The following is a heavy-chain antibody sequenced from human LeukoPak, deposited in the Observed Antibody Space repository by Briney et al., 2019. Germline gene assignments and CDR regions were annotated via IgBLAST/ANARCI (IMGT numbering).Heavy chain of an antibody. D-gene: IGHD6-19*01. J-gene: IGHJ3*02. CDR3: ARRWQWLVLTADEAFDI. CDR2: INPNGGAT. Sequence: ASVKVSCTASGYIFTGYYIHWLRQAPGQGLEYLGWINPNGGATKYTQKFQGRVTMTRDTSISTAYLQWSSLKASDTAMYYCARRWQWLVLTADEAFDIWGQGTMVTVSS. V-gene: IGHV1-2*02. CDR1: GYIFTGYY.